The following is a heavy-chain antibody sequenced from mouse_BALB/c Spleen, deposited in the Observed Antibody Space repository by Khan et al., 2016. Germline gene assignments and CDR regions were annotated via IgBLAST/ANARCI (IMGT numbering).Heavy chain of an antibody. CDR1: GYSITSHYS. Sequence: EVQLQESGPDLVKPSQSLSLTCTVTGYSITSHYSWHWNRHFPGNKQEWMGYIHDSGTTNYNPSLKSRITITRDTSKNQFFLQLNSVTTEDTATSFDATDPAVYLDSIDYWGKGTTLTVSS. CDR3: ATDPAVYLDSIDY. D-gene: IGHD2-1*01. CDR2: IHDSGTT. V-gene: IGHV3-1*02. J-gene: IGHJ2*01.